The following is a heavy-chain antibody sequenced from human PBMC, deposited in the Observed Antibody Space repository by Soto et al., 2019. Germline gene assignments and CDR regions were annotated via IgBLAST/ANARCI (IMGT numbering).Heavy chain of an antibody. D-gene: IGHD6-6*01. Sequence: QVQLQESGPGLVKPSQTLSLTCTVSGGSISSGDYYWSWIRQPPGKGLEWIGYIYYSGSTYYTPARKSRVTISVDTSKNQFSPKLSSVTAADTAVYYWASARPDGARLDPWGQGTLVTVSS. V-gene: IGHV4-30-4*01. J-gene: IGHJ5*02. CDR2: IYYSGST. CDR1: GGSISSGDYY. CDR3: ASARPDGARLDP.